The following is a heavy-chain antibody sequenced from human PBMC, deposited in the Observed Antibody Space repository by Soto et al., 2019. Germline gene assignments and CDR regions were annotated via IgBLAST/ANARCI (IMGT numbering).Heavy chain of an antibody. D-gene: IGHD7-27*01. V-gene: IGHV3-21*01. CDR2: ISSSSSYI. J-gene: IGHJ6*02. Sequence: EVQLVESGGGLVKPGGSLRLSCAASGFTFSSYSMNWVRQAPGKGLEWVSSISSSSSYIYYADSVKGRFTISRDNAKNSLYLQINRRRAEDTDVYYCATLGANPEGMYVWGQGTTVTVSS. CDR1: GFTFSSYS. CDR3: ATLGANPEGMYV.